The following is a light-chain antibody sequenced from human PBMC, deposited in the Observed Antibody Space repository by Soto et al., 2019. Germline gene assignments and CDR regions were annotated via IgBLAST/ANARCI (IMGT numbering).Light chain of an antibody. V-gene: IGKV1-5*01. Sequence: DIQLTQSPSTLSAAVGDSVTITCRAIQNIRNLLAWYQQKPGKAPKPLIYDASTLKTGVPSRFSGSGSGSEFNFTISGLQPDDFATYFCQQYNTYSTFGQGTRLEIK. CDR2: DAS. CDR1: QNIRNL. J-gene: IGKJ5*01. CDR3: QQYNTYST.